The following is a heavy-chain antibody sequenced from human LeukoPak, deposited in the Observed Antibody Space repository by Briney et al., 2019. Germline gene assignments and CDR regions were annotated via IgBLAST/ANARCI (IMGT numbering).Heavy chain of an antibody. D-gene: IGHD2-15*01. CDR3: ARSSSPRYYLDF. Sequence: GGSLRLSCAASGFTVSSNYVSWGGQAPGKGLGWVSVIYSGGSTYYAESVKGRFTISRDNSKKTLYVQMNSLRAEDTAVYYCARSSSPRYYLDFWGQGTLVTVSS. V-gene: IGHV3-66*02. J-gene: IGHJ4*02. CDR1: GFTVSSNY. CDR2: IYSGGST.